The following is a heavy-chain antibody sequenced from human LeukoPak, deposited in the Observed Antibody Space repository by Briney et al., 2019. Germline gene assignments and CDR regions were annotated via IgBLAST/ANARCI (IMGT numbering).Heavy chain of an antibody. V-gene: IGHV3-53*01. Sequence: GGSLRLSCAASGFTVSSNYMSWVRPAPGEGLEWVSVIYSGGSTYYADSMKGRFTISRDNSKNTLYLQMNNLRGEDTAVYYCARYSSNLYSPFDYWGQGTLVTVSS. D-gene: IGHD6-13*01. CDR3: ARYSSNLYSPFDY. J-gene: IGHJ4*02. CDR2: IYSGGST. CDR1: GFTVSSNY.